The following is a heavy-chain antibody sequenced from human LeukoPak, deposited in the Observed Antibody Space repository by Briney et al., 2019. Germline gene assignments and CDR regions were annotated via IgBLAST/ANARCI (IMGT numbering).Heavy chain of an antibody. CDR2: IWYDGSNK. CDR1: GFTFSNAW. J-gene: IGHJ4*02. CDR3: ARDSGLWTTVQWLVRSKENAFDY. V-gene: IGHV3-33*08. Sequence: SGGSLRLSCAASGFTFSNAWMNWVRQAPGKGLEWVAVIWYDGSNKYYADSVKGRFTISRDNSKNTLYLQMNSLRAEDTAVYYCARDSGLWTTVQWLVRSKENAFDYWGQGTLVTVSS. D-gene: IGHD6-19*01.